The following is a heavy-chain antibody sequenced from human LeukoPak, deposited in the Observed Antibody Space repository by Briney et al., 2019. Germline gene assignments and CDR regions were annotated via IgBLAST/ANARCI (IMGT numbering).Heavy chain of an antibody. V-gene: IGHV3-23*01. J-gene: IGHJ3*02. Sequence: PGGSLRLSCAASGFTFSSYAMSWVRQAPGKGLEWVSVISASDGSTYYADSVKGRFTISRDNSKNTLYLQMNSLRAEDTAVYYCAKDNQWELEDAFDIWGQGTMVTVSS. CDR2: ISASDGST. CDR3: AKDNQWELEDAFDI. CDR1: GFTFSSYA. D-gene: IGHD1-26*01.